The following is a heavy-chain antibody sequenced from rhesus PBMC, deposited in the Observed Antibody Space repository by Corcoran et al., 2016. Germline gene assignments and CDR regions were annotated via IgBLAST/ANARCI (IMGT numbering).Heavy chain of an antibody. J-gene: IGHJ4*01. CDR2: ISPYNRNT. D-gene: IGHD3-9*01. CDR1: GYDFTSYY. CDR3: TRASRGGYFDY. Sequence: QVQLVQSGGEIKRPGASVKLSCKPFGYDFTSYYIHWVRQAPGQGLEWGGLISPYNRNTAYAQSFQGRVTITTDSSTSTVYMELNSLRSEDTAVYYCTRASRGGYFDYWGQGVLVTVSS. V-gene: IGHV1-180*01.